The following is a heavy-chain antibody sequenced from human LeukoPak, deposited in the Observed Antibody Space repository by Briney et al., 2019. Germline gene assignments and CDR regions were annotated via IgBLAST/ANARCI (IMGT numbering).Heavy chain of an antibody. Sequence: GGSLRLSCAASGFTFSSYAMSWVRQAPGKGLEWVSAISGSGGSTYYAGSVKGRFTISRDNSKNTLYLRMNSLRAEDTAVYYCAKDKDYYDSSGYSSVFDYWGQGTLVTVSS. D-gene: IGHD3-22*01. CDR2: ISGSGGST. J-gene: IGHJ4*02. V-gene: IGHV3-23*01. CDR1: GFTFSSYA. CDR3: AKDKDYYDSSGYSSVFDY.